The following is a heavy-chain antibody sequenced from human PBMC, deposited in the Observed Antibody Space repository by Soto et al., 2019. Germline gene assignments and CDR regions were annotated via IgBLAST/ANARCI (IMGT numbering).Heavy chain of an antibody. CDR3: ARDLGYCSSTSCYAPSWFDP. CDR2: IYYSGST. CDR1: GGSISSGGYY. J-gene: IGHJ5*02. D-gene: IGHD2-2*01. V-gene: IGHV4-31*03. Sequence: SETLSLTCTVSGGSISSGGYYWSWIRQHPGKGLEWIGYIYYSGSTYYNPSLKSRVTISVDTSKNQFSLKLSSVTAADTAVYYCARDLGYCSSTSCYAPSWFDPWGQGTLVTVSS.